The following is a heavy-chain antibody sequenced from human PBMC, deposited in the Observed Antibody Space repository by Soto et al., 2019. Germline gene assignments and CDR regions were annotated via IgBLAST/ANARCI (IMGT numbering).Heavy chain of an antibody. Sequence: SETLSLTCAVYGGSFSGYYWSWIRQPPGKGLEWIGEINHSGSTNYNPSLKSRVTISVDTSKNQFSLKLSSVTAADTAVYYCARGEMVRENWFDPWSQGTLVTVSS. CDR2: INHSGST. V-gene: IGHV4-34*01. J-gene: IGHJ5*02. CDR1: GGSFSGYY. D-gene: IGHD3-10*01. CDR3: ARGEMVRENWFDP.